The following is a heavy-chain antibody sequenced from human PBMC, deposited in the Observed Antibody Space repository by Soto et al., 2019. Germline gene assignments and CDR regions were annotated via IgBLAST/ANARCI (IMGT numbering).Heavy chain of an antibody. D-gene: IGHD3-10*01. CDR1: GGTFSSYA. V-gene: IGHV1-69*13. J-gene: IGHJ6*02. CDR2: TIPIFGTA. CDR3: ARGGYYGSGSYNYYYYGMDV. Sequence: SVKVSCKASGGTFSSYAISWVRQAPGQGLEWMGGTIPIFGTANYAQKFQGRVTITADESTSTAYMELSSLRSEDTAVYYCARGGYYGSGSYNYYYYGMDVWGQGTTVTVSS.